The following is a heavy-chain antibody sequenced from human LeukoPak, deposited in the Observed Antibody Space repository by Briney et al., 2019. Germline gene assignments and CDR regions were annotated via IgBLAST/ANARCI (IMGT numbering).Heavy chain of an antibody. V-gene: IGHV3-7*01. J-gene: IGHJ4*02. D-gene: IGHD2-2*01. CDR1: GFTFSIYG. Sequence: GGSLRLSCVASGFTFSIYGMHWVRQAPGKGLEWVANIKQDGSEKCYVDSVKGRFTISRDNAKNSLYLQMNSLRAEDTAVYYCARDVGYCSSTSCPLDYWGQGTLVTVSS. CDR3: ARDVGYCSSTSCPLDY. CDR2: IKQDGSEK.